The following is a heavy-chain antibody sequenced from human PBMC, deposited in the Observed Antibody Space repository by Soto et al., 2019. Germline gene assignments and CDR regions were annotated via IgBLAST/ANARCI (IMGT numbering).Heavy chain of an antibody. CDR3: TRSAISPYGGLIGPFDY. J-gene: IGHJ4*02. D-gene: IGHD3-16*02. CDR1: GYTFTAYA. V-gene: IGHV1-3*01. Sequence: SCKATGYTFTAYAMHWVRQAPGQRLEWMGWINPANGNTKYSQKFQGRLTITSDTSANTVYMELNSLTSEDTAMYYCTRSAISPYGGLIGPFDYWGQGNLVTVSS. CDR2: INPANGNT.